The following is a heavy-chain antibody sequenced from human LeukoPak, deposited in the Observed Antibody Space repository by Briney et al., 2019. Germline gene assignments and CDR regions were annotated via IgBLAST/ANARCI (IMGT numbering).Heavy chain of an antibody. D-gene: IGHD3-10*01. CDR2: IYHSGST. CDR1: GYSISSGYY. Sequence: KPSETLSLTCTVSGYSISSGYYWGWIRQPPGKGLEWIGSIYHSGSTNYNPSLKSRVTISVDTSKNQFSLKLSSVTAADTAVYYCARGWKVRGVTCFDYWGQGTLVTVSS. CDR3: ARGWKVRGVTCFDY. J-gene: IGHJ4*02. V-gene: IGHV4-38-2*02.